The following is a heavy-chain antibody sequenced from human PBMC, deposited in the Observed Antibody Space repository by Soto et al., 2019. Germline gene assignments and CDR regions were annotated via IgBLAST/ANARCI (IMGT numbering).Heavy chain of an antibody. J-gene: IGHJ2*01. CDR3: ASTYASSSGFGYFDL. CDR1: GFTFRNYG. V-gene: IGHV3-30*03. D-gene: IGHD6-6*01. Sequence: QVQMVESGGGVVQPGRSLRLSCAASGFTFRNYGMHWVRQAPGKGLEWVAVISYDGSDKYYADSVKGRFTISRDNSKNTLYLQMNSLRAEDTAVYYCASTYASSSGFGYFDLWGRGTLVTASS. CDR2: ISYDGSDK.